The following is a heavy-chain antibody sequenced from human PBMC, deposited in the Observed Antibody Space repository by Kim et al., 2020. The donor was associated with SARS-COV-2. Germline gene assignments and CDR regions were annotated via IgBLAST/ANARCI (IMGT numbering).Heavy chain of an antibody. D-gene: IGHD2-8*01. J-gene: IGHJ4*02. CDR2: IKTDGSIT. V-gene: IGHV3-74*01. Sequence: GGSLRLSCAASGFAFSGFWMHWVRQAPGTGLECVSGIKTDGSITRYADSVRGRFTISRDNAKNTLYLQMESLRREDTAVYYCVRDVTWSVDYWVQGTLVTV. CDR3: VRDVTWSVDY. CDR1: GFAFSGFW.